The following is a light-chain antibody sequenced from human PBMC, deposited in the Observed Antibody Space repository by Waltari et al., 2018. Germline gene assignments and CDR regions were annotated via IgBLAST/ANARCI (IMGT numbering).Light chain of an antibody. V-gene: IGKV3-20*01. CDR3: QHYVRLPAT. CDR2: GAS. Sequence: EIVLTQSPGPLSLTSGEGAATSCRASQSVGRSLAWYQQKPGQAPRLLIYGASNRATGIPDRFSGSGSGTDFSLTISRLEPEDFAVFYCQHYVRLPATFGQGTKVEIK. CDR1: QSVGRS. J-gene: IGKJ1*01.